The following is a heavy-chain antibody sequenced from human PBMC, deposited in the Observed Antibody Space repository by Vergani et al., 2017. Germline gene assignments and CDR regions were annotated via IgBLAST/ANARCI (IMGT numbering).Heavy chain of an antibody. V-gene: IGHV1-69*11. D-gene: IGHD5-18*01. CDR1: GGTFSSYA. CDR2: IIPILGTA. CDR3: ARDPYSYYWFDP. J-gene: IGHJ5*02. Sequence: QVQLVQSGAEVKKPGSSVKVSCKASGGTFSSYAISWVRQAPGQGLEWMGRIIPILGTANYAQKFQGRVTITADESTSTAYMELSSLRSEDTAVYYCARDPYSYYWFDPWGQGTLVTVSS.